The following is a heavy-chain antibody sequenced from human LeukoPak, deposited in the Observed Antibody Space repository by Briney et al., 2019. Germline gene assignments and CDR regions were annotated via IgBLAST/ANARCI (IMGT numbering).Heavy chain of an antibody. V-gene: IGHV4-59*08. CDR2: IYYSGST. Sequence: SETLSLTCTVSGGSISSYYWGWIRQPPGKGLGWIGFIYYSGSTNYNPSLKSRVTISVDTSTNQFSLKLTSVTAADTAVYYCARRAYGSGSFYFDYWGQGILVTASS. D-gene: IGHD3-10*01. CDR1: GGSISSYY. CDR3: ARRAYGSGSFYFDY. J-gene: IGHJ4*02.